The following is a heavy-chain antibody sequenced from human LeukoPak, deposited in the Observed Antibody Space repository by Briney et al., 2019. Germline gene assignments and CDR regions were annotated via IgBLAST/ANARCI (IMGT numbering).Heavy chain of an antibody. V-gene: IGHV1-46*01. CDR2: INPSGGST. J-gene: IGHJ3*02. CDR1: GYTFTSYY. D-gene: IGHD3-22*01. CDR3: ARERDVYYYDSSGYYYVGAFDI. Sequence: ASVKVSCKASGYTFTSYYMHWVRQAPGQGLEWMGIINPSGGSTSYAQKFQGRVTMTRDMSTSTVYMELSSLRSEGTAVYYCARERDVYYYDSSGYYYVGAFDIWGQGTMVTVSS.